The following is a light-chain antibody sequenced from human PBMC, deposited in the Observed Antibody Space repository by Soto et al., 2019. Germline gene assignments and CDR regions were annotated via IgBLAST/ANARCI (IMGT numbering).Light chain of an antibody. CDR3: QHYGSSRT. V-gene: IGKV3-20*01. J-gene: IGKJ1*01. Sequence: EIELTQSPGTLSLSPGERATLSCRASQSVSSSLAWYQQKPGQAPRLLIYAASSRATGIPDRFSGSGSGPDFTLTISRLEPEDFAVYFCQHYGSSRTFGQGTKVEIK. CDR2: AAS. CDR1: QSVSSS.